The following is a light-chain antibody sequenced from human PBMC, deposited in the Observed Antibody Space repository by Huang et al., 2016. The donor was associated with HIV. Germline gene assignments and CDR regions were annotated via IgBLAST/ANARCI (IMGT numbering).Light chain of an antibody. CDR3: QQYISYPIT. V-gene: IGKV1-16*02. CDR1: QYISNA. J-gene: IGKJ5*01. Sequence: DIQMTQSPSSLSAFVGDRITITCRASQYISNALAWLQQKPGRAPKSLIYSIFKLQSGVPSKFSGNGSGTEFTLAISSLQPEDSATYYCQQYISYPITFGQGTRLEI. CDR2: SIF.